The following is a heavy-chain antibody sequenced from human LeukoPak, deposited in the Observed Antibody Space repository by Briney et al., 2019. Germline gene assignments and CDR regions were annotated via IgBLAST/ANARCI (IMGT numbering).Heavy chain of an antibody. V-gene: IGHV3-48*03. CDR3: VSAYGGLLDH. Sequence: GGSLRLSCAASGFIFSAYEMNWVRQAPGKGLEWLSYISGSGDTIYYAESVKGRFTISRDNAQNSLYLQMNSLRAEDTAVYYCVSAYGGLLDHWGQGTLVSVSS. D-gene: IGHD3-16*01. CDR2: ISGSGDTI. CDR1: GFIFSAYE. J-gene: IGHJ4*02.